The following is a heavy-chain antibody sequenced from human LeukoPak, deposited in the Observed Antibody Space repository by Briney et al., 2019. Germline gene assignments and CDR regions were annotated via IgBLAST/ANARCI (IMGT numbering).Heavy chain of an antibody. D-gene: IGHD3-22*01. J-gene: IGHJ4*02. Sequence: SETLSLTCTISGGSINSYYWSWIRQPPGKGLEWIGYIYYSGSTNYNPSLKSRVTISVDTSNNQFSLRLTSVTAADTAIYYCARGQGGSGYYYWGQGDLRTVSS. CDR2: IYYSGST. CDR3: ARGQGGSGYYY. V-gene: IGHV4-59*01. CDR1: GGSINSYY.